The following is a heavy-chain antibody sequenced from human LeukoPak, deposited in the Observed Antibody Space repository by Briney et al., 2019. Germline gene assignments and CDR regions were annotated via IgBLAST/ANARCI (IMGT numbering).Heavy chain of an antibody. CDR3: ARLPYSSGWQPTDY. CDR2: IYPDDSDT. Sequence: GESLKISCTGSGYRFTNYWIGWVRQMPGKGLEWMGIIYPDDSDTRYSPSSQGQVTISADKSISTAYLQWNSLKASDTAMYYCARLPYSSGWQPTDYWGQGTLVTVSS. J-gene: IGHJ4*02. D-gene: IGHD6-19*01. CDR1: GYRFTNYW. V-gene: IGHV5-51*01.